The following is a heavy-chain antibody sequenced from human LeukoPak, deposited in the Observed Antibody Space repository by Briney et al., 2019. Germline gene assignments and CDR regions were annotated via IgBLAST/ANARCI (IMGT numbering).Heavy chain of an antibody. CDR3: TTDAAPYCGGDCYAIVH. CDR2: IKSKPEGGTT. D-gene: IGHD2-21*02. J-gene: IGHJ1*01. Sequence: GGSQRLSCVAPGFSFNNAWTSWVRQAPGKGLEWVGRIKSKPEGGTTEFAAPVKGRFSISRDDSENTVYLQMNSLQVEDSGVYYCTTDAAPYCGGDCYAIVHWGQGALVAVS. V-gene: IGHV3-15*01. CDR1: GFSFNNAW.